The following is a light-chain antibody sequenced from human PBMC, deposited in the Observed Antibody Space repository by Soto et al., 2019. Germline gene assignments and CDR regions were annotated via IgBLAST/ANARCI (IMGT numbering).Light chain of an antibody. CDR1: QSVSTSY. J-gene: IGKJ2*01. CDR2: AAS. CDR3: QQHGSSPYMYT. V-gene: IGKV3-20*01. Sequence: EIVLTQSPGTLSLSPGDSATLSCRTSQSVSTSYLAWYQHKRGQAPRLLIYAASSRATGIPDRFSGSGSGADFTLTISRLEPEDSAVYYCQQHGSSPYMYTFGQGTNLEI.